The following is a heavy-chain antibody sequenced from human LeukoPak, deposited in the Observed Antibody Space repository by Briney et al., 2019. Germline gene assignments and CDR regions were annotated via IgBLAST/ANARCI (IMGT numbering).Heavy chain of an antibody. D-gene: IGHD4-11*01. CDR1: GYTFTGHY. V-gene: IGHV1-2*02. CDR2: VNPKSGGT. CDR3: ARGSSKYVFGYYMDV. Sequence: GASVKVSCKASGYTFTGHYIHWVRQAPGQGLEWVGWVNPKSGGTNYAQKFLDRVTMTTDMSISTAYMELIRLRSRDTAVYFCARGSSKYVFGYYMDVWGKGTSIIVS. J-gene: IGHJ6*03.